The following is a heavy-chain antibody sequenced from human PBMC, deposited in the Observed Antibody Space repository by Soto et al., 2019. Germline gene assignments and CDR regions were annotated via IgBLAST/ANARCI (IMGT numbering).Heavy chain of an antibody. CDR1: GFSLSTSGVG. V-gene: IGHV2-5*01. J-gene: IGHJ5*01. CDR2: IYWNDDK. Sequence: SGPTLVNPTQTRTLTCTFSGFSLSTSGVGVGWIRQPPGKALEWLALIYWNDDKLYSPSLKSRLTITNATAKNQVVRTMTNMHPLDTATYYCGQGHSVFDLWGQGTLVTVSS. CDR3: GQGHSVFDL.